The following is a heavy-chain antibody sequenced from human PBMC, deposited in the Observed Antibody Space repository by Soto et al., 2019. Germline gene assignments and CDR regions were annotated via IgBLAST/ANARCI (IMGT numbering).Heavy chain of an antibody. D-gene: IGHD5-12*01. V-gene: IGHV1-46*03. J-gene: IGHJ4*02. CDR1: GYTFTSYY. Sequence: QVQLVQSGAEVKKPGASVKVSCKASGYTFTSYYMHWVRQAPGQGLEWMGIINPSGGSTSYAQKFQGRVTMTRDTSTSTVYMELSSLGSEDTAVYYCASEGISGYDSFDYWGQGTLVTVSS. CDR3: ASEGISGYDSFDY. CDR2: INPSGGST.